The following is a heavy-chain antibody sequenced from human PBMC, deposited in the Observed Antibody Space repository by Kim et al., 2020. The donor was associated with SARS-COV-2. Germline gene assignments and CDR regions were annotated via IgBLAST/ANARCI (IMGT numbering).Heavy chain of an antibody. Sequence: GGSLRLSCAASGFTFSSFAMSWVRQAPGRGLEWVSVISGSGDNTDYADSVKGRFTISRDSSNNSLYLHMNSLRAEDAAVYYCAFSRITGTTRGGPDAGFDCWGQGTLVTVSS. CDR3: AFSRITGTTRGGPDAGFDC. CDR1: GFTFSSFA. D-gene: IGHD1-20*01. J-gene: IGHJ4*02. V-gene: IGHV3-23*01. CDR2: ISGSGDNT.